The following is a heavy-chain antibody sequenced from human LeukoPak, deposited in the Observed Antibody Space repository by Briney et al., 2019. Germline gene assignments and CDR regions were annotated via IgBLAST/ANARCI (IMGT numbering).Heavy chain of an antibody. Sequence: GESLKISCKGSGYSFTNYWIGWVRQMPGKGLEWMGIFYPGDSDTRYSPSFQGQVTISGDKSISTAYLQWNSLKASDTAMYYCARVKKYTTSSYGMDVWGQGTTVTVSS. V-gene: IGHV5-51*01. CDR3: ARVKKYTTSSYGMDV. D-gene: IGHD6-13*01. CDR1: GYSFTNYW. J-gene: IGHJ6*02. CDR2: FYPGDSDT.